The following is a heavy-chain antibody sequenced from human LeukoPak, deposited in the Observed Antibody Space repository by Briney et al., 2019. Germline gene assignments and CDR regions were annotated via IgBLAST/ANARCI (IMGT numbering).Heavy chain of an antibody. D-gene: IGHD4/OR15-4a*01. J-gene: IGHJ5*02. CDR3: ERDYGA. CDR2: INSDGSAT. CDR1: RCTFSMYW. Sequence: GGSLRLSCEASRCTFSMYWMHWVRQAPGKGLMWVSRINSDGSATTYADFVKGRFTISRDNAKNTVYLQMNSLRVDDTAIYYCERDYGAWGQGTLVTVSP. V-gene: IGHV3-74*03.